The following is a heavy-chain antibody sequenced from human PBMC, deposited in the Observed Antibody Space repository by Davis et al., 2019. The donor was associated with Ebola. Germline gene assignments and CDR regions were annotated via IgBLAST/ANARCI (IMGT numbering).Heavy chain of an antibody. CDR1: GYTFTDYG. J-gene: IGHJ6*04. Sequence: AASVKVSCKASGYTFTDYGITWVRQAPGQGLEWMGWMNPNSGNTGYAQKFQGRVTMTRNTSISTAYMELSSLRSEDTAVYYCARARVVVAAIVYYYDGMDVWGKGTTVTVSS. D-gene: IGHD2-15*01. CDR3: ARARVVVAAIVYYYDGMDV. CDR2: MNPNSGNT. V-gene: IGHV1-8*02.